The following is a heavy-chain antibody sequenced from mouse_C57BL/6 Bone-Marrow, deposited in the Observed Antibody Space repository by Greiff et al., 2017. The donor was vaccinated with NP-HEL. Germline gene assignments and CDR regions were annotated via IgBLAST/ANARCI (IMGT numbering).Heavy chain of an antibody. J-gene: IGHJ1*03. D-gene: IGHD4-1*01. Sequence: VMLVESGPGLVQPSQSLSITCTVSGFSLTSYGVHWVRQSPGKGLEWLGVIWSGGSTDYNAAFISRLSISKDNSKSQVFFKMNSLQADDTAIYYCARRGPLNWDWYFDVWGTGTTVTVSS. CDR1: GFSLTSYG. CDR2: IWSGGST. CDR3: ARRGPLNWDWYFDV. V-gene: IGHV2-2*01.